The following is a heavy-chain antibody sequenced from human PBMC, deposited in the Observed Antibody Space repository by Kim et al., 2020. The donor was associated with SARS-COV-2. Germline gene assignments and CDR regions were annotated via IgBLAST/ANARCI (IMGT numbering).Heavy chain of an antibody. D-gene: IGHD2-21*01. J-gene: IGHJ4*02. Sequence: SVKGRFTISRDNSKNTLYLQMNSLRAEDTAVYYCAKDRWLGVVIAIQIDYWGQGTLVTVSS. V-gene: IGHV3-23*01. CDR3: AKDRWLGVVIAIQIDY.